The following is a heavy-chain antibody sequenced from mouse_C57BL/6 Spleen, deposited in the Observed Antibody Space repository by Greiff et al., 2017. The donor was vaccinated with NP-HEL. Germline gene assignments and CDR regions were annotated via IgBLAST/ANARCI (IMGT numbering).Heavy chain of an antibody. CDR1: GFTFSDYG. D-gene: IGHD1-1*02. CDR2: ISSGSSTI. CDR3: ARLGGTHAMDY. J-gene: IGHJ4*01. Sequence: EVKLVESGGGLVKPGGSLKLSCAASGFTFSDYGMHWVRQAPENGLEWVAYISSGSSTIYYADTVKGRFTISRDNAKNTLFLQMTSLRSEDTAMYYCARLGGTHAMDYWGQGTSVTVSS. V-gene: IGHV5-17*01.